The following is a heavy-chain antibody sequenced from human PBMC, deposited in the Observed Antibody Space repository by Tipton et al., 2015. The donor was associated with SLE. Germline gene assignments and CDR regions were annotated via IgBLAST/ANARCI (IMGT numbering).Heavy chain of an antibody. Sequence: TLSLTCTVSGGSISSSSYYWGWIRQPPGKGLEWIGSTYYSGSTYYNPSLKSRVTISVDTSKNQFSLKLSSVTAADTAVYYCASQNGEGYCSGGSCPGDWGQGTLVTVSS. D-gene: IGHD2-15*01. CDR2: TYYSGST. CDR1: GGSISSSSYY. V-gene: IGHV4-39*07. CDR3: ASQNGEGYCSGGSCPGD. J-gene: IGHJ4*02.